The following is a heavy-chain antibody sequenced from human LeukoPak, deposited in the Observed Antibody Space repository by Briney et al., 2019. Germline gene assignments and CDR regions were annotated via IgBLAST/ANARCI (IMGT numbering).Heavy chain of an antibody. Sequence: SETLSLPCAVYGGSFSGYYWSWIRQPPGKGLEWIGEINHSGSTNYNPSLKSRVTISVDTSKNQFSLKLSSVTAADTAVYYCARGSPLTGPDYWGQGTLVTVSS. V-gene: IGHV4-34*01. J-gene: IGHJ4*02. D-gene: IGHD2-8*02. CDR3: ARGSPLTGPDY. CDR1: GGSFSGYY. CDR2: INHSGST.